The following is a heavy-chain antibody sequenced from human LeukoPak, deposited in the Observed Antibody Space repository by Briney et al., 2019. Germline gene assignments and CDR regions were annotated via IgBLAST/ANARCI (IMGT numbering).Heavy chain of an antibody. D-gene: IGHD3-10*01. V-gene: IGHV4-61*02. CDR2: IYTSGST. CDR3: AGTSYYPQRSDWFDP. J-gene: IGHJ5*02. Sequence: SETLSLTCTVSGGSISSGSYYWSWIRQPAGKGLEWIGRIYTSGSTNYNPSLKSRVTMSVDTSKNQFSLKLSSVTAADTAVYYCAGTSYYPQRSDWFDPWGQGTLVTVSS. CDR1: GGSISSGSYY.